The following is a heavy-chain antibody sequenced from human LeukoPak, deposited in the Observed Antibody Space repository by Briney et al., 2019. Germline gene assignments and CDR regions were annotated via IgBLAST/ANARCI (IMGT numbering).Heavy chain of an antibody. CDR2: INPSSGGT. Sequence: ASVKVSCKASGYTFTGYYMHWVRQAPGQGLEWMGWINPSSGGTNYAQKFQGRVTMTRDTSISTAYMELSRLRSDDTAVYYCARDRGLRAYYFDYWGQGTLVTVPS. CDR1: GYTFTGYY. CDR3: ARDRGLRAYYFDY. D-gene: IGHD3-10*01. V-gene: IGHV1-2*02. J-gene: IGHJ4*02.